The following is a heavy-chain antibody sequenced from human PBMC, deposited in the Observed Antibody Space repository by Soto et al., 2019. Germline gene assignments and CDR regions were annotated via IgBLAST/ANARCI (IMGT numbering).Heavy chain of an antibody. J-gene: IGHJ4*02. D-gene: IGHD1-26*01. V-gene: IGHV3-21*01. CDR1: GFTFSTYT. CDR2: INRRSNYV. CDR3: AREDGVVGSSSAFDH. Sequence: EVQVVESGGGLVKPGGSLRLSCVFSGFTFSTYTMNWVRQAPGKGLEWVSSINRRSNYVYYADSVKGRFTISRDNAKNSLYLQMNRLRAEDTAIYYCAREDGVVGSSSAFDHWGLGTLVTVSS.